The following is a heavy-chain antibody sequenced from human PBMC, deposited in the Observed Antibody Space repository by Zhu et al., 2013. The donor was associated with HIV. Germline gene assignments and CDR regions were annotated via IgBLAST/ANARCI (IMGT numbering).Heavy chain of an antibody. V-gene: IGHV3-7*01. CDR2: INEDGSAK. Sequence: EVQLVESGGGLVQPGGSLRLSCVASGFTFSRNWMSWVRQAPGKGPEWVANINEDGSAKYYVDSLEGRFTISRDNAKSSLYLQINSLRVEDTAVYYCARDPARFPAYYTPWGQGTLVIVSA. J-gene: IGHJ5*02. CDR3: ARDPARFPAYYTP. CDR1: GFTFSRNW. D-gene: IGHD3-3*01.